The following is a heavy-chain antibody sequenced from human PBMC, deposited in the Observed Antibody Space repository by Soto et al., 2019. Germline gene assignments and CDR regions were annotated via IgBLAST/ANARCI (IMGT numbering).Heavy chain of an antibody. CDR3: ARDTPTTDY. CDR2: ISAYNTNT. J-gene: IGHJ4*02. V-gene: IGHV1-18*01. Sequence: QVQLVQSGAEVKKPGASVKVSCKTSGYTFTSYHISWVRQAPGQGLEWMGWISAYNTNTNYAQKFQGRVTMTTDTLTSTDYMELRSLRSDDTAVYYCARDTPTTDYWGQGTLVTVSS. CDR1: GYTFTSYH. D-gene: IGHD1-26*01.